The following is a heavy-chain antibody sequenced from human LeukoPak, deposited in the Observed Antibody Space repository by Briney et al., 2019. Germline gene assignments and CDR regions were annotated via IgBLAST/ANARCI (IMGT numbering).Heavy chain of an antibody. CDR2: ISGSGVST. Sequence: GGSLRLSCVASGFSFRNYWMSWVRQAPGKGLEWVSAISGSGVSTYYADSVKGRFTVSRDNSKNTLYLQMSSLRAEDTAVYYCAKDERNWNYNLASQTYDWGQGTLVTVSS. J-gene: IGHJ4*02. CDR3: AKDERNWNYNLASQTYD. CDR1: GFSFRNYW. D-gene: IGHD1-7*01. V-gene: IGHV3-23*01.